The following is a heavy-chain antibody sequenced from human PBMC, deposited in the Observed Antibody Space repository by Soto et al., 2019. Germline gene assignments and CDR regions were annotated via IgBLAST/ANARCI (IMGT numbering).Heavy chain of an antibody. V-gene: IGHV3-48*01. D-gene: IGHD2-15*01. Sequence: PGGSLRLSCAASGFTFSSYSMNWVRQAPGKGLEWVPYISSSSSTIYYADSVKGRFTISRDNAKNSLYLQMNSLRAEDTAVYYCARAGLRYCSGGSCYWFDPWGQGTLVPVSS. CDR3: ARAGLRYCSGGSCYWFDP. CDR2: ISSSSSTI. CDR1: GFTFSSYS. J-gene: IGHJ5*02.